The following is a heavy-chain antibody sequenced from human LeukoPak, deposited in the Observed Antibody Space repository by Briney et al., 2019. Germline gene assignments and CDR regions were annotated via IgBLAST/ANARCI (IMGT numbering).Heavy chain of an antibody. D-gene: IGHD2-2*01. CDR1: GFTFSDHY. J-gene: IGHJ6*03. CDR3: VREYQLLGYYYYYMDV. CDR2: TRNKANSYTT. V-gene: IGHV3-72*01. Sequence: GGSLRLSCAASGFTFSDHYMDWVRQAPGKGLEWVGRTRNKANSYTTEYAASVKGRFTISRDDSKNSQYLQMNSLKAEDTAVYYCVREYQLLGYYYYYMDVWGKGTTVTVSS.